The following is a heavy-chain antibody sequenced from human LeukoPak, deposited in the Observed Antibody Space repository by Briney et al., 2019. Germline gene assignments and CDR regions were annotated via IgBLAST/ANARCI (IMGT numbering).Heavy chain of an antibody. CDR1: VDSVGSPTYH. J-gene: IGHJ4*02. CDR3: ARGCMTTVIPCDY. CDR2: IYYNGNS. Sequence: PSETLSLTCTVSVDSVGSPTYHWSWIRQPPGKGLEWIGSIYYNGNSNYSPSLKSRVTISVDTPKNQFSLKLSSVTAADMAVYYCARGCMTTVIPCDYWGQGTLVTVSS. V-gene: IGHV4-61*01. D-gene: IGHD4-17*01.